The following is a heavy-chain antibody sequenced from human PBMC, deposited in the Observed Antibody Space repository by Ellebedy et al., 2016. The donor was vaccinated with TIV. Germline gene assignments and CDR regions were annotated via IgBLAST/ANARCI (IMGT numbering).Heavy chain of an antibody. V-gene: IGHV3-74*01. CDR2: MKGDGSSV. CDR3: ARSASGSYWGGKYYFDL. CDR1: GFTFSSYW. D-gene: IGHD1-26*01. Sequence: GESLKISCAASGFTFSSYWMYWVRQAPGKGLEWVSRMKGDGSSVTYADSVKGRFTISSDNAKNSLYLQMNSLASEDMAFYYCARSASGSYWGGKYYFDLWGQGALVIVSS. J-gene: IGHJ4*02.